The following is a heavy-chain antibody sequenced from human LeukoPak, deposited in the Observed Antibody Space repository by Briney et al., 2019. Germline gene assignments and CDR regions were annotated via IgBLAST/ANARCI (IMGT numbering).Heavy chain of an antibody. D-gene: IGHD1-1*01. V-gene: IGHV1-69*04. CDR3: ARSLGTTFGLDY. J-gene: IGHJ4*02. Sequence: SVKVSCKASGGTFSSYAISWVRQAPGQGLEWMGRIIPIFGIANYAQKFQGRVTITADKSTSTAYMELSSLRSEDTAVYYCARSLGTTFGLDYRGQGTLVTVSS. CDR1: GGTFSSYA. CDR2: IIPIFGIA.